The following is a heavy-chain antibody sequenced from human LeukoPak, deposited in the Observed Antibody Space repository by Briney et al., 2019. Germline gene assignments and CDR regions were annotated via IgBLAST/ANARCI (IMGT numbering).Heavy chain of an antibody. CDR3: ARGPSTTLTTK. CDR2: IKQDGSVK. V-gene: IGHV3-7*01. Sequence: SGGSLRLSCVASGFTFSSYWMTWVRQAPGKGLEWVANIKQDGSVKNYVDSVKGRLTISRDNAENALYLQMNSLRVEDTAVYYCARGPSTTLTTKWGQGTLVTVSS. CDR1: GFTFSSYW. D-gene: IGHD4-11*01. J-gene: IGHJ4*02.